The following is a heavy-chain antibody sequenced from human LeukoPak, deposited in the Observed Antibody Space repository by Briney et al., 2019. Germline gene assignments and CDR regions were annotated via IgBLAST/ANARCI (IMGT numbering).Heavy chain of an antibody. Sequence: GGSLRLSCAASGFSFGDYGTHWVRQAPGKGLEWVTFIQYDGSVIFYADSVKGRFTISRDNSKNTVYLQMSSLTTEDTAVYFCAQDVPIERVPGVGPGSWGQGTLVTVSS. CDR1: GFSFGDYG. CDR3: AQDVPIERVPGVGPGS. CDR2: IQYDGSVI. V-gene: IGHV3-30*02. D-gene: IGHD2-8*01. J-gene: IGHJ5*02.